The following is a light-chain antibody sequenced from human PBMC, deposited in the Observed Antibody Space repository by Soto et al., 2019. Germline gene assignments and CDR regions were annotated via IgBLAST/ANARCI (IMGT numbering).Light chain of an antibody. CDR3: QQSYSTPRT. V-gene: IGKV1-39*01. CDR2: AAS. J-gene: IGKJ1*01. CDR1: QTISSY. Sequence: DIQMTQSPSSLSASVGDRVTITCRTSQTISSYLNWYQQKPGKAPKLVIYAASSLQSGVPSRFSGSGSGTDFTLTISSLQPEDFATYYCQQSYSTPRTFGQGTKVDI.